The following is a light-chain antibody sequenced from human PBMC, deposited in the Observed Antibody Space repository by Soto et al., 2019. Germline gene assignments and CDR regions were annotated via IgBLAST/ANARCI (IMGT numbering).Light chain of an antibody. CDR2: GAS. J-gene: IGKJ1*01. CDR3: QQYGSSPHWT. V-gene: IGKV3-20*01. Sequence: IVLTQSPGTLSLSPGERATLSCRASQSVSSSYLAWYQQKPGQAPRLLIYGASSRATGIPDRFSGSGSGTDFTLTISRLEPEDFAVYYCQQYGSSPHWTFGQGTKVDIK. CDR1: QSVSSSY.